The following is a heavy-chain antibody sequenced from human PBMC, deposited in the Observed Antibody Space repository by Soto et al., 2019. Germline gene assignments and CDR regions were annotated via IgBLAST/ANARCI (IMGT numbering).Heavy chain of an antibody. D-gene: IGHD4-17*01. CDR2: IIPIFGTA. Sequence: QVQLVQSGAEVKKPGSSVKVSCMASGGTFSSYAISWVRQTPGQGLEWMGGIIPIFGTANYAQKFQGRVTITADESTSTAYMERRSLRSEDTAVYYCARDRADYGDYSKRFDYWGQGTLVTVSS. CDR3: ARDRADYGDYSKRFDY. V-gene: IGHV1-69*12. J-gene: IGHJ4*02. CDR1: GGTFSSYA.